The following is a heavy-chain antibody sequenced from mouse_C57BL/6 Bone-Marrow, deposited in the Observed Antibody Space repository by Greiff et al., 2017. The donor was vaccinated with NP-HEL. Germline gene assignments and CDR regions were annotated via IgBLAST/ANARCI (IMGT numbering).Heavy chain of an antibody. Sequence: VQLQESGAELVKPAASVKISCKASGYAFSSYWMNWVKQRPGKGLEWIGQIYPGDGDTNYNGKFKGKATLTADKSSSTAYMQLSSLTSEDSAVYFCARDYGSSPYYFDYWGQGTTLTVSS. V-gene: IGHV1-80*01. CDR2: IYPGDGDT. CDR1: GYAFSSYW. D-gene: IGHD1-1*01. J-gene: IGHJ2*01. CDR3: ARDYGSSPYYFDY.